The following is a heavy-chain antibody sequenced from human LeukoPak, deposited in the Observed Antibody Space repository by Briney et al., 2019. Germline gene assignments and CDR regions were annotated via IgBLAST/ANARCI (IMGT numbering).Heavy chain of an antibody. CDR3: ASYCSSTSCYRGYFDY. J-gene: IGHJ4*02. V-gene: IGHV3-48*01. D-gene: IGHD2-2*02. CDR2: ISSSNSTI. Sequence: GGSLRLSCAASGFTFSSYSMNWVRQAPGKGLEWVSYISSSNSTIYYADSVKGRFTISRDNAKNSLYLQMNSLRAEDTAVYYCASYCSSTSCYRGYFDYWGQGTLVTVSS. CDR1: GFTFSSYS.